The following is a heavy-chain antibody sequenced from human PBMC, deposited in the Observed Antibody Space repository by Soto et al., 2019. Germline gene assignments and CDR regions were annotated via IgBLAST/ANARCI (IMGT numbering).Heavy chain of an antibody. CDR2: ISWNSGSI. CDR3: AREAVADWYFDL. CDR1: GFTFDDYA. Sequence: GGSLRLSCAASGFTFDDYAMHWVRQAPGKGLEWVSGISWNSGSIGYADSVKGRFTISRDNAKNSLYLQMNSLRAEDTAVYYCAREAVADWYFDLWGRGTLVTVPQ. D-gene: IGHD6-19*01. V-gene: IGHV3-9*01. J-gene: IGHJ2*01.